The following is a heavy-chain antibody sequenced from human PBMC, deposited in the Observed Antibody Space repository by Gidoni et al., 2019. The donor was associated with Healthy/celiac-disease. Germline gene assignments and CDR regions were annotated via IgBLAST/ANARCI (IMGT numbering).Heavy chain of an antibody. CDR1: GFTFRSYS. CDR2: ISSSSSYI. J-gene: IGHJ5*02. V-gene: IGHV3-21*01. D-gene: IGHD3-9*01. Sequence: EVQLVESGGGLVKPGGSLRLSCAASGFTFRSYSMNWVRQAQGKGLEWVSSISSSSSYIYYADSVKGRFTISRDNAKNSLYLQMNSLRAEDTAVYYCARDSSWLLYHNWFDPWGQGTLVTVSS. CDR3: ARDSSWLLYHNWFDP.